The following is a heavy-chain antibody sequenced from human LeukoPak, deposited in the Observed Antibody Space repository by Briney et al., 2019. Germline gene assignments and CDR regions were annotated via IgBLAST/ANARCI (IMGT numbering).Heavy chain of an antibody. Sequence: GGYPRPSCAAPGFTFNGSGMHGVRQASAPGLERGGRIRTKAKGYATAYDASVKGRFTISRDDSKDTAYLQMYSLKTEDTAVYYCTRRRGIAVAGTSYYYYMDVWGKGTTVTVSS. J-gene: IGHJ6*03. D-gene: IGHD6-19*01. CDR3: TRRRGIAVAGTSYYYYMDV. CDR1: GFTFNGSG. CDR2: IRTKAKGYAT. V-gene: IGHV3-73*01.